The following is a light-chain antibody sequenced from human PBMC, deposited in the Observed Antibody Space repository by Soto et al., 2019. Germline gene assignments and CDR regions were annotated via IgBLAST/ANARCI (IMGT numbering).Light chain of an antibody. CDR2: EVT. CDR3: STFGGSKV. J-gene: IGLJ2*01. V-gene: IGLV2-8*01. Sequence: QSALTQPPSASGSPGQSVTISCSGTNSDVGANNYVSWYQQHPGKAPKLMMYEVTKRPSGVPDRFSGSKSGNTASLTVSGLQADDEADYYCSTFGGSKVFGGGTKLTVL. CDR1: NSDVGANNY.